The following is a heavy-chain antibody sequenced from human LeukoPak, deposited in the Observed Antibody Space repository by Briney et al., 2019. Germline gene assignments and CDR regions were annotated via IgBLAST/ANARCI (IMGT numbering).Heavy chain of an antibody. Sequence: ASVKVSCKASGGTFSRYGFSWVRQAPGQGLEWMGRIIPILGIAKYAQKFQGRVTITADKSTSTAYMELSSLRSEDTAVYYCARDPESYYDILTGYYSTYYYYGMDVWGQGTTVTVSS. CDR2: IIPILGIA. CDR1: GGTFSRYG. J-gene: IGHJ6*02. V-gene: IGHV1-69*04. D-gene: IGHD3-9*01. CDR3: ARDPESYYDILTGYYSTYYYYGMDV.